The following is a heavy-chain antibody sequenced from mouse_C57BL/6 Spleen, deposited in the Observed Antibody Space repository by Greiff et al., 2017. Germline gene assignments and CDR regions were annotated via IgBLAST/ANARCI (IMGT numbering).Heavy chain of an antibody. CDR1: GYTFTSYW. J-gene: IGHJ2*01. D-gene: IGHD1-1*01. Sequence: QVQLQQPGAELVRPGTSVKLSCKASGYTFTSYWMHWVKQRPGQGLERIGVIDPSDSYTNYNQKFTGKATLTVDTSSSTAYMQLSSLTAEDSAVYYCARGTTVGDYWGQGTTLTVSS. CDR3: ARGTTVGDY. CDR2: IDPSDSYT. V-gene: IGHV1-59*01.